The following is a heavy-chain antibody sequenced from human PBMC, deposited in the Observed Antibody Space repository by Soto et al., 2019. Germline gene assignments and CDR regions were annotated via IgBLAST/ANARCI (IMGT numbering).Heavy chain of an antibody. D-gene: IGHD3-16*01. CDR2: IKHDATST. CDR1: GFTFNKYW. J-gene: IGHJ4*02. V-gene: IGHV3-74*01. Sequence: EVQLVESGGGLFQPGGSLRLSCAASGFTFNKYWIHWVRQAPGTGLVWVSRIKHDATSTNSADSVKGRWSIPRDNAKNTGHLQMSRMRGDDTAVYECVRGDLGSYYLASGGQGTLVTVSS. CDR3: VRGDLGSYYLAS.